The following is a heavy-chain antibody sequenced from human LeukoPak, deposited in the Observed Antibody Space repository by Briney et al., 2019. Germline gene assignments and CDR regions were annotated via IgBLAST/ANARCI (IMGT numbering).Heavy chain of an antibody. CDR2: FDPEDGET. J-gene: IGHJ5*02. V-gene: IGHV1-24*01. Sequence: GASVKVFCKVSGYTLTELSMHWVRQAPGKGLEWMGGFDPEDGETIYAQKFQGRVTMTEDTSTDTAYMELSSLRSEDTAVYYCATGRSYRYAVGPLSGSWFDPWGQGTLVTVSS. CDR3: ATGRSYRYAVGPLSGSWFDP. CDR1: GYTLTELS. D-gene: IGHD1-1*01.